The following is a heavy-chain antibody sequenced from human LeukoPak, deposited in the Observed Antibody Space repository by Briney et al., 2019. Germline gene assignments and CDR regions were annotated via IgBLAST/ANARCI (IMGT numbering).Heavy chain of an antibody. CDR3: ASSMAEVPAAI. CDR2: ISAYNGNT. Sequence: ASVKVSCKASGYTFTSYGISWVRQAPGQGVEWMGWISAYNGNTNYAQKLQGRVTMTTDTSTSTAYMELRSLRSDDTAVYYCASSMAEVPAAIWGQGTLVTVSS. J-gene: IGHJ4*02. V-gene: IGHV1-18*04. D-gene: IGHD2-2*01. CDR1: GYTFTSYG.